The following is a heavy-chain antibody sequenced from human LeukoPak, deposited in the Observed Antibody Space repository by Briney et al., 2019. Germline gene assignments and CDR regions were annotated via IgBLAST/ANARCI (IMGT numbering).Heavy chain of an antibody. Sequence: SVKVSCKASGGTFSSYAISWVRQAPGQGLEWMGGIIPIFGTATYAQKFQGRVTITADESTSKAYMELSSLRSEDTAVYYCAREGDATAGGASWYFDYWGQGTLVTVSS. CDR1: GGTFSSYA. CDR2: IIPIFGTA. CDR3: AREGDATAGGASWYFDY. J-gene: IGHJ4*02. D-gene: IGHD2-15*01. V-gene: IGHV1-69*13.